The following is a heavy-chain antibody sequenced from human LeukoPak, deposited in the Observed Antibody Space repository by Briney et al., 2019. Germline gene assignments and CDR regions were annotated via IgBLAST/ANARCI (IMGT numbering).Heavy chain of an antibody. Sequence: GESLKISCKGSGYSFTSYWIGWVRQMPGKGLEWMGIIYPGDSDTRYSPSFQGQVTISADKSISTAYLQWSSLKASDTAMYYCARGRTNLETAQRPFDYWGQGTLVTVPS. J-gene: IGHJ4*02. D-gene: IGHD2-21*02. CDR1: GYSFTSYW. V-gene: IGHV5-51*01. CDR3: ARGRTNLETAQRPFDY. CDR2: IYPGDSDT.